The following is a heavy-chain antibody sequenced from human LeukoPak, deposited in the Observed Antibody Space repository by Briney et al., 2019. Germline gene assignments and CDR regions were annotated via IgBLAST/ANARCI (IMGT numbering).Heavy chain of an antibody. CDR1: GFTFPDYA. D-gene: IGHD3-3*01. CDR3: VKEVLPVGRSGFDY. CDR2: INWNSGGI. Sequence: GGSLRLSCEASGFTFPDYAMHWVRQAPGKGLEWVSTINWNSGGIDYADSVKGRFTISRDNAKNSLYLLLNSLRPEDTALYYCVKEVLPVGRSGFDYWGQGTLVTVSS. J-gene: IGHJ4*02. V-gene: IGHV3-9*01.